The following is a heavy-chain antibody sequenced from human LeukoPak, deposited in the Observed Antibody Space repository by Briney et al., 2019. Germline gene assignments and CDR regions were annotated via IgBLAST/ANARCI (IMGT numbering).Heavy chain of an antibody. D-gene: IGHD6-13*01. J-gene: IGHJ4*02. V-gene: IGHV1-46*01. CDR1: GYTFTSYY. CDR3: ASTPRIAAAGIDY. Sequence: GASMKVSCKASGYTFTSYYMHWVRQAPGQGLEWMGIINPSGGSTSYAQKFQGRVTMTRDMSTSTVYMELSSLRSEDTAVYYCASTPRIAAAGIDYWGQGTLVTVSS. CDR2: INPSGGST.